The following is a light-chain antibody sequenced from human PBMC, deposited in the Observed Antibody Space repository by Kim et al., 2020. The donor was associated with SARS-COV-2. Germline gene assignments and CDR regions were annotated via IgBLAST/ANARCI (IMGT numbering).Light chain of an antibody. CDR3: NSRDSNNNVL. J-gene: IGLJ2*01. V-gene: IGLV3-19*01. Sequence: SSELTQDPAVSVALGQTVRITCQGDSLRSYYATWYQQKPGQAPILVIYGKNNRPSGIPDRFSGSNSGNTASLTITGTQAGDEADYYCNSRDSNNNVLFGG. CDR1: SLRSYY. CDR2: GKN.